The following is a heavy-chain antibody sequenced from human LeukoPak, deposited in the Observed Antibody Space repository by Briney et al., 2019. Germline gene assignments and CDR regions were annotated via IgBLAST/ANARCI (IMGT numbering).Heavy chain of an antibody. CDR3: ARLGYDSSGYYYTNNWFDP. Sequence: ASVKVSCKAPGYTFTSYGISWVRQAPGQGLEWMGWISAYNGNTNYAQKLQGRVTMTTDTSTSTAYMELRSLRSDDTAVYYCARLGYDSSGYYYTNNWFDPWGQGTLVTVSS. CDR2: ISAYNGNT. D-gene: IGHD3-22*01. V-gene: IGHV1-18*01. CDR1: GYTFTSYG. J-gene: IGHJ5*02.